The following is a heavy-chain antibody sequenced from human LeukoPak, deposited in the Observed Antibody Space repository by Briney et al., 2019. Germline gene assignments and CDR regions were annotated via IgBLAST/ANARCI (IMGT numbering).Heavy chain of an antibody. CDR1: GFTFSSYG. D-gene: IGHD3-10*01. CDR3: ASLDLTMVRGVITNDWFDP. Sequence: GGSLRLSCAASGFTFSSYGMHWVRQAPGKGLEWVAFIRYDGSNKYYADSVKGRFTISRDNSKNTLYLQMNSLRAEDTAVYYCASLDLTMVRGVITNDWFDPWGQGTLVTVSS. V-gene: IGHV3-30*02. CDR2: IRYDGSNK. J-gene: IGHJ5*02.